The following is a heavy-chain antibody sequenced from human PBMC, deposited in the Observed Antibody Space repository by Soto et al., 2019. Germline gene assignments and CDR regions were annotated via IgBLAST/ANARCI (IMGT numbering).Heavy chain of an antibody. CDR3: ARQDVFRDYYVMDV. CDR2: IDPSQSYT. D-gene: IGHD2-15*01. Sequence: PGDPLTISCKGSGCSFTSYWIRCLRQIPWKGLEWVVGIDPSQSYTHYSPSFQGHVTISADKSISTAYVQWGSLKASDTAMYYCARQDVFRDYYVMDVLGQGTTVNVSS. J-gene: IGHJ6*02. V-gene: IGHV5-10-1*01. CDR1: GCSFTSYW.